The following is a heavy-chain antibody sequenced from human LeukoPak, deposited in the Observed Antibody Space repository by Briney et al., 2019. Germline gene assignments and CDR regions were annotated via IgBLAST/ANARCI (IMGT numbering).Heavy chain of an antibody. CDR2: ISGSGGTI. Sequence: GGSLRLSCAASGFTFSDYYMNWIRQAPGKGLEWISYISGSGGTICYADSVKGRFTISRDNAKNSLYLQMNSLRAEDTALYYCAKDRSAGLDDAFDIWGQGTMVTVSS. D-gene: IGHD3/OR15-3a*01. V-gene: IGHV3-11*01. J-gene: IGHJ3*02. CDR3: AKDRSAGLDDAFDI. CDR1: GFTFSDYY.